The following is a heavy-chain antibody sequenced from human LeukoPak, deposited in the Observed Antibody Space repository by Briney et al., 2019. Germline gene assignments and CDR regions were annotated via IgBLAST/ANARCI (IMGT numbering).Heavy chain of an antibody. CDR1: GYTFTVYY. J-gene: IGHJ6*01. CDR2: FNTKSGGR. Sequence: GASVTVCFTASGYTFTVYYLHWLRLAPGQGLEWMGWFNTKSGGRNYVQKFQGRVSITRDTSISTAYMELSRLRTGYIAKYNCAGDMQSLCQQLPSFTRQHRMNIWGQRTTVTVSS. CDR3: AGDMQSLCQQLPSFTRQHRMNI. D-gene: IGHD6-13*01. V-gene: IGHV1-2*02.